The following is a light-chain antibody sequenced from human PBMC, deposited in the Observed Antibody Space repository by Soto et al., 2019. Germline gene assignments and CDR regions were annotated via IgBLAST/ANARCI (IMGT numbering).Light chain of an antibody. V-gene: IGKV3-11*01. CDR1: QSVGTF. CDR3: QHRINWPLT. CDR2: DAS. J-gene: IGKJ4*01. Sequence: EIVLTQSPVTLSLSPGERATLSCRASQSVGTFFAWYQQKRGQAPRLLIYDASKRASGIPARFSGSGSGTDFTLTISSLESEDFAVYYCQHRINWPLTFGGGTTVEIK.